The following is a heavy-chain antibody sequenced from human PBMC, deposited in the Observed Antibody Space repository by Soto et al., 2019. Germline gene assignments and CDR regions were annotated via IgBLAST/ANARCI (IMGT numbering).Heavy chain of an antibody. CDR1: NDSVLTSIYY. D-gene: IGHD2-2*01. J-gene: IGHJ4*02. Sequence: PSETLSLTCTVSNDSVLTSIYYWAWIRQPPGKGLEWIATIYHSGITYYNPSLQSRVTISIDTSKNQFSLNLRSVTAADTAVYYCARNWNLALVPAAYFDSWGQGTLVTVSS. CDR3: ARNWNLALVPAAYFDS. V-gene: IGHV4-39*01. CDR2: IYHSGIT.